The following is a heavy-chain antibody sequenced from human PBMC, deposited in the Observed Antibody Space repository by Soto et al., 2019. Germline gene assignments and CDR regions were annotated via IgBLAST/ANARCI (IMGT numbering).Heavy chain of an antibody. CDR3: ARGGDFWSGIDY. J-gene: IGHJ4*02. CDR2: ISYDGSNK. V-gene: IGHV3-30-3*01. D-gene: IGHD3-3*01. Sequence: QVQLVESGGGVVQPGRSLRLSCAAAGFTCSNYAIHWVRQAPGKGLEWVAVISYDGSNKCYADSVKGRFTISRDNSKNTLYLQMSSLRAEDTAVYYCARGGDFWSGIDYWGQGTLVTVSS. CDR1: GFTCSNYA.